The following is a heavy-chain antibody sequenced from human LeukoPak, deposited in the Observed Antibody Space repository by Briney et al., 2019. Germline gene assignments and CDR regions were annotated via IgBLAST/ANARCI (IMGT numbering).Heavy chain of an antibody. Sequence: GGSLRLSCAASGFTVSSNYMSWVRQAPGKGLEWVSVIYSGGSTYYADSVKGRFTISRGNSKNTLYLQMNSLRAEDTAVYYCAREAKDGGYFDYWGQGTLVTVSS. J-gene: IGHJ4*02. CDR3: AREAKDGGYFDY. CDR1: GFTVSSNY. D-gene: IGHD3-10*01. CDR2: IYSGGST. V-gene: IGHV3-66*01.